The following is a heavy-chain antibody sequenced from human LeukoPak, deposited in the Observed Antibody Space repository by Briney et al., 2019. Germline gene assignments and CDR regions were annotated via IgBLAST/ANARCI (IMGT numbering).Heavy chain of an antibody. CDR2: IRYDGSNK. D-gene: IGHD2-2*01. CDR1: GFTFGSYG. V-gene: IGHV3-30*02. CDR3: AKGEGYCSSTSCKPDRGQH. Sequence: GGSLRLSCAASGFTFGSYGMHWVRQAPGKGLEWVAFIRYDGSNKYYADSVKGRFTISRDNSKNTLYLQINSLRAEDTAVYYCAKGEGYCSSTSCKPDRGQHWGQGTLVTVSS. J-gene: IGHJ1*01.